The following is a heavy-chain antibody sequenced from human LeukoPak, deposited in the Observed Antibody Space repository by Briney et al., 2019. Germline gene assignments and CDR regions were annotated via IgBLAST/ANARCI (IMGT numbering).Heavy chain of an antibody. Sequence: SETLSLTCTVSGGSISSYYWSWIRQPPGKGLEWIGYIYYSGSTNYNPSLKSRVTISVDTSKNQFSLKLSSVTAADTAVYYCARDSRPGSYYAPLDYWGQGTLVTVSS. CDR3: ARDSRPGSYYAPLDY. CDR1: GGSISSYY. D-gene: IGHD3-10*01. J-gene: IGHJ4*02. CDR2: IYYSGST. V-gene: IGHV4-59*01.